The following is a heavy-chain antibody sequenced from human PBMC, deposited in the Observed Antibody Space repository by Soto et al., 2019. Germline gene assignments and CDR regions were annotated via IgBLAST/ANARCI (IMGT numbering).Heavy chain of an antibody. J-gene: IGHJ5*02. CDR3: AKDYLTAGYSSGWYDH. CDR2: ISWNSGSI. V-gene: IGHV3-9*01. Sequence: GGSLRLSCAASGFTFSSYAMSWVRQAPGKGLEWVSGISWNSGSIGYAGSVQGRFTISRDNAKNSLYLQMNSLRTEDTAFYYCAKDYLTAGYSSGWYDHWGQGALVTVSS. CDR1: GFTFSSYA. D-gene: IGHD6-19*01.